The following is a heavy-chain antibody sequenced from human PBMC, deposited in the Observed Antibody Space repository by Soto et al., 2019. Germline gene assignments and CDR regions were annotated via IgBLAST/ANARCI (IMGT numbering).Heavy chain of an antibody. CDR1: GFTFSSYW. D-gene: IGHD1-26*01. CDR3: AIASGRYLPYYYYGMDV. CDR2: IKQDGSEK. Sequence: GGSLRLSCAASGFTFSSYWMSWVSQAPGKGLEGVANIKQDGSEKYYVDSVKGRFTISRDNAKNSLYLQMNSLRAEDTAVYYCAIASGRYLPYYYYGMDVWGQGTTVTVSS. J-gene: IGHJ6*02. V-gene: IGHV3-7*01.